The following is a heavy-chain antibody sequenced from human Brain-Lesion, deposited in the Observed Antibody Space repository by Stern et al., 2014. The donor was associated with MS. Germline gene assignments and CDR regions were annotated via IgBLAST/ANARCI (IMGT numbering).Heavy chain of an antibody. CDR1: GYTLTEFS. CDR2: FDPEDGET. J-gene: IGHJ4*02. V-gene: IGHV1-24*01. Sequence: VQLVQSGAEVKTPGASVKVSCKVSGYTLTEFSMHWVRQAPRKGLEWIGGFDPEDGETIYAQKFQGRVTMTEDTSTDTAYMELSSLRSEDTAVYYCATLSPGAGGNYYRHFDYWGQGTLVTVSS. CDR3: ATLSPGAGGNYYRHFDY. D-gene: IGHD1-26*01.